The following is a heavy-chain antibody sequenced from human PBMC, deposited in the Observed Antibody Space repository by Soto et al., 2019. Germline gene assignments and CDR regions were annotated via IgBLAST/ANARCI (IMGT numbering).Heavy chain of an antibody. J-gene: IGHJ4*02. CDR1: GYTFTTYG. CDR3: TREGQLRGVIANGY. D-gene: IGHD3-16*02. CDR2: ISAYYGTT. Sequence: QVQLVQSGAEVKKPGASVKVSCKASGYTFTTYGLTWVRQAPGQGPEWMGWISAYYGTTDYSQKFQDRLTLTRDTSTSTVFMELRALRSDDTAIYYCTREGQLRGVIANGYWGQGTLVNFSS. V-gene: IGHV1-18*04.